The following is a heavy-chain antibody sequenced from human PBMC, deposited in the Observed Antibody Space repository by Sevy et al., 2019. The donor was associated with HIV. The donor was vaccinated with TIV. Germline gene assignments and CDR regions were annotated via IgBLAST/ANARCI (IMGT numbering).Heavy chain of an antibody. Sequence: SETLSLTCTVSDGSISSYYWTWIRQPANKELEWIGRISSSGNIKYNTSLKSRVTMSVDTSKNHFSLKLSSVTAADTAVYYCARETFYDSSGYYYSWFDPWGQGTLVTVSS. CDR3: ARETFYDSSGYYYSWFDP. CDR2: ISSSGNI. CDR1: DGSISSYY. J-gene: IGHJ5*02. V-gene: IGHV4-4*07. D-gene: IGHD3-22*01.